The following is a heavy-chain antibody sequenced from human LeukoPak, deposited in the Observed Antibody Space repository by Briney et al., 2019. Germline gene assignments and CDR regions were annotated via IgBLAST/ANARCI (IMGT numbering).Heavy chain of an antibody. CDR3: ARGHRIVVVPAADYYYYGMDV. CDR2: TSSFSDNT. CDR1: GGTFSSYA. J-gene: IGHJ6*02. Sequence: GASVKVSCKASGGTFSSYAISWVRQAPGQGLEWMGWTSSFSDNTKYAERFQGRVTMTTDISTSTAYMELRSLRFDDTAVYYCARGHRIVVVPAADYYYYGMDVWGQGTTVTVSS. V-gene: IGHV1-18*01. D-gene: IGHD2-2*01.